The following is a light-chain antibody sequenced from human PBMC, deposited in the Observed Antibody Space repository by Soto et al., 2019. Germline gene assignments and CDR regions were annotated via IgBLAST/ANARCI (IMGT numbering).Light chain of an antibody. CDR3: SSYTRSSTSYV. V-gene: IGLV2-14*01. J-gene: IGLJ1*01. CDR1: SSDVGGYNY. Sequence: QSVLTQPASVSGSPGQSITISCTGTSSDVGGYNYVSWYQQHPGKAPKLMIYEVSNRPSSVSNRFSGSKSGNTASLTISGLQAEDEADYYCSSYTRSSTSYVFGTGTKVTAL. CDR2: EVS.